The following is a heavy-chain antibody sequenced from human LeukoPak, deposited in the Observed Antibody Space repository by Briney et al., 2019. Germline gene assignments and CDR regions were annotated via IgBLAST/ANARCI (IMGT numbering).Heavy chain of an antibody. D-gene: IGHD1-26*01. CDR2: IYYSGST. J-gene: IGHJ3*02. Sequence: PSQTLSLTCTVSGGSISSGDYYWSWIRQPPGKGLEWIGYIYYSGSTYYNPSLKSRVTISVDTSKNQFSLKLSSVTAADTAVYYCARDDIVGATVAFDIWGQGTMVTVSS. V-gene: IGHV4-30-4*01. CDR3: ARDDIVGATVAFDI. CDR1: GGSISSGDYY.